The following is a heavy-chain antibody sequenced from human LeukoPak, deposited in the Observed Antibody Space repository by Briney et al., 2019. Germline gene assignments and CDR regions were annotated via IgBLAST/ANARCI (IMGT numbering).Heavy chain of an antibody. CDR1: GGTFSSYA. J-gene: IGHJ6*03. CDR3: ARKYSSSGPTESNYYYYMDV. Sequence: SVKVSCKASGGTFSSYAISWVRQAPGQGLEWMGGIIPIFGTANYAQKFQGRVTITADESTSTAYMELSSLRSEDTAVYYCARKYSSSGPTESNYYYYMDVWGKGTTVTVSS. V-gene: IGHV1-69*13. CDR2: IIPIFGTA. D-gene: IGHD6-6*01.